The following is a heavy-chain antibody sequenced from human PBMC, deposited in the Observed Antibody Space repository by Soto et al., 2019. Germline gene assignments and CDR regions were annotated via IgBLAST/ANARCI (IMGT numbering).Heavy chain of an antibody. J-gene: IGHJ4*02. D-gene: IGHD5-18*01. Sequence: QLQLQESGPGLVKPSETLSLTCTVSGGSISSSSYYWGWIRQPPGKGLEWIGSIYYSGSTYYNPSLTSRVTISVDTSKNQCSLKLSSVTAADTAVYYCAILEDSYGTYWGQGTLVTVSS. CDR3: AILEDSYGTY. CDR2: IYYSGST. V-gene: IGHV4-39*01. CDR1: GGSISSSSYY.